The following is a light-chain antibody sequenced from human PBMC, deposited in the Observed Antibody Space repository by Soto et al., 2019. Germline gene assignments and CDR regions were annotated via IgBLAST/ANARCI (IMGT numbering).Light chain of an antibody. CDR2: EVT. CDR3: GSYTSTIPPYV. V-gene: IGLV2-14*01. CDR1: SSDVGLYDY. Sequence: QSALTQPASVSGSPGQSITISCTGTSSDVGLYDYVSWYQHLPDKAPKLIIYEVTYRPSGVSTRFSGSKSGNTASLTISGLQTEDEADYYCGSYTSTIPPYVFGTGTKVTVL. J-gene: IGLJ1*01.